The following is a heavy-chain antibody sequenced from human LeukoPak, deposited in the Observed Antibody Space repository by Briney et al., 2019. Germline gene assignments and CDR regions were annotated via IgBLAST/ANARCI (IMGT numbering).Heavy chain of an antibody. D-gene: IGHD5-18*01. CDR2: IYYSGST. CDR1: GGSISSYY. V-gene: IGHV4-59*08. CDR3: AGHRRGYSYGYYFDY. J-gene: IGHJ4*02. Sequence: SETLSLTCTVSGGSISSYYWSWIRQPPGKGLEWIGYIYYSGSTNYNPSLKSRVTISVDTSKNQFSLKLSSVTAADTAVYYCAGHRRGYSYGYYFDYWGQGTLVTVSS.